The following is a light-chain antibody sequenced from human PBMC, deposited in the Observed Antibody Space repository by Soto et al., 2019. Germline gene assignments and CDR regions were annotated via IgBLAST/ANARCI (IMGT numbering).Light chain of an antibody. V-gene: IGLV2-14*01. CDR1: SSDVGDYNY. Sequence: QSALTKPPSGSGSPGQSITISCTGTSSDVGDYNYVSWYQQHPGKAPKLMIYDVSNRPSGVSNRFSGSKSGNTASLTISGLQAEDEADYYCSSYTSSSTVVFGGGTKLTVL. CDR3: SSYTSSSTVV. CDR2: DVS. J-gene: IGLJ2*01.